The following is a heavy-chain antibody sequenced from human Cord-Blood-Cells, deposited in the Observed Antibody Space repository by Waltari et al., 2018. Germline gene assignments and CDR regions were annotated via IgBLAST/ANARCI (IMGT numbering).Heavy chain of an antibody. CDR2: ISSSSSTI. CDR1: GFTFSRYS. Sequence: EVQLVESGGGLVQPGGSMRLSCAVSGFTFSRYSMTWVRQAPGKGLEWVSYISSSSSTIYYADSVKGRFTISRDNAKNSLYLQMNSLRDEDTAVYYCARETVGESDYWGQGTLVTVSS. J-gene: IGHJ4*02. D-gene: IGHD1-26*01. CDR3: ARETVGESDY. V-gene: IGHV3-48*02.